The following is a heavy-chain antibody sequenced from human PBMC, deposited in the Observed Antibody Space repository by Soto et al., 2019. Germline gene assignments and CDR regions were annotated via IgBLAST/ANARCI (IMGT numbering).Heavy chain of an antibody. CDR3: ARGISYRWVY. J-gene: IGHJ4*02. CDR1: GDSLSTDYW. V-gene: IGHV4-4*02. CDR2: INHSGIT. D-gene: IGHD3-16*02. Sequence: SETLSLTCTVSGDSLSTDYWWSWVRQPPGKGLEWIGEINHSGITNYIQSVRSRVTMSVDKSNNQVPLELTSVAAADTAVYYCARGISYRWVYWGQGMLVTVSS.